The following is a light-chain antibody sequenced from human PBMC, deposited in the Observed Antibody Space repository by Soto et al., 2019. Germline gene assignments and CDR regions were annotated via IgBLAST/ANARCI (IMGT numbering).Light chain of an antibody. CDR3: SSYTSISTPFV. CDR1: SSDVARYNY. J-gene: IGLJ1*01. V-gene: IGLV2-14*03. Sequence: QSALTQPDSVSGSPGQSITISCTGTSSDVARYNYVSWYQQHPGKAPKVMIYDVNNRPSGVSNRFSGSKSGNTASLTISGLQGEDEAHYCCSSYTSISTPFVFASGTKVTVL. CDR2: DVN.